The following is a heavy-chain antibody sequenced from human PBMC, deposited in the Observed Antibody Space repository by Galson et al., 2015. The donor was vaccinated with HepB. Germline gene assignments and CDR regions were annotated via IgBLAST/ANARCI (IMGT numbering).Heavy chain of an antibody. Sequence: SATLSLTCTVSGGSISGSNYYWGWIRQPPGKGLEWIASIYYSGRTYYNPSLKSRLTISVDTSKNQFSLKVRSVTAADTAVYYCAVLTAIRGEWGPGTLVTVSS. J-gene: IGHJ4*01. CDR1: GGSISGSNYY. CDR3: AVLTAIRGE. V-gene: IGHV4-39*01. CDR2: IYYSGRT. D-gene: IGHD2-21*02.